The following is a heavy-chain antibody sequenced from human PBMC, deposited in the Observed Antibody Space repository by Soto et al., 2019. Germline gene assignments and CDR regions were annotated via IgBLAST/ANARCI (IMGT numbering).Heavy chain of an antibody. Sequence: GGSLRLSCAASGFTFSSYWMHWVRQAPGKGLVWVSRINSDGSSTSYADSVKGRFTISRDNAKNTLYLQMNSLRAEDTAVYYCARDSGQLVRNDAFDIWGQGTMVTVSS. CDR1: GFTFSSYW. J-gene: IGHJ3*02. CDR3: ARDSGQLVRNDAFDI. D-gene: IGHD6-6*01. CDR2: INSDGSST. V-gene: IGHV3-74*01.